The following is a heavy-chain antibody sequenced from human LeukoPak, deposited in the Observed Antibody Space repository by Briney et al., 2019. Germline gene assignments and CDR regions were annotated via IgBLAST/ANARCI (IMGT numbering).Heavy chain of an antibody. CDR1: GFTFCSYS. V-gene: IGHV3-21*01. CDR2: ISTSSIYI. CDR3: ARIMVRGVIYFDY. J-gene: IGHJ4*02. D-gene: IGHD3-10*01. Sequence: GGSLRLSCVASGFTFCSYSMNWVRQAPGKGLEWVSSISTSSIYIYYADSVKGRFTISRDNAKKSLYLQMNSLRAEDTAVYYCARIMVRGVIYFDYWGQGTLVTVSS.